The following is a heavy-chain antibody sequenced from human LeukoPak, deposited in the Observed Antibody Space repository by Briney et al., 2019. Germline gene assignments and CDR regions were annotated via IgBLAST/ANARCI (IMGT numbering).Heavy chain of an antibody. CDR2: IYHGGTT. D-gene: IGHD3-10*01. V-gene: IGHV4-38-2*02. CDR3: AGSLISYYYGSGSPYFDY. CDR1: GYSISSGYY. J-gene: IGHJ4*02. Sequence: KPSETLSLTRIVSGYSISSGYYWGWIRQSPGKGLEWIGSIYHGGTTYYNPTLKSRVTMSVDTSKNQFSLKLSSVTAADTAVYYCAGSLISYYYGSGSPYFDYWGQGTLVTVSS.